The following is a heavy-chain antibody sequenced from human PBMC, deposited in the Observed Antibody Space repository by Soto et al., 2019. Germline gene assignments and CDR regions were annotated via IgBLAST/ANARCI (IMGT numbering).Heavy chain of an antibody. CDR2: ISYSGST. D-gene: IGHD1-1*01. CDR1: GGSISSGGYY. V-gene: IGHV4-31*03. Sequence: QVQLQESGPGLVKPSQTLSLTCTVSGGSISSGGYYWSWIRQHPGKGLEWIGYISYSGSTYYNPSLKSRVXLXVXXSKNQFSLKLSSVTAADTAVYYCARWPQLEPRFDYWGQGTLVTVSS. J-gene: IGHJ4*02. CDR3: ARWPQLEPRFDY.